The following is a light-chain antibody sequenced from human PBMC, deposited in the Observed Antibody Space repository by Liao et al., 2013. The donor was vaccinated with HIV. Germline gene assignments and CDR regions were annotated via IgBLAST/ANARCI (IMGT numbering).Light chain of an antibody. CDR2: QDT. CDR1: ALPKQY. CDR3: QAWDRNTAI. V-gene: IGLV3-1*01. J-gene: IGLJ2*01. Sequence: SYELTQPPSESVSPGQTARITCSGDALPKQYAQWYQQKPGQSPLLVIYQDTYRPSGIPERFSGSNSGNTATLTISGTQPMDEADYYCQAWDRNTAIFGGGTKLTVL.